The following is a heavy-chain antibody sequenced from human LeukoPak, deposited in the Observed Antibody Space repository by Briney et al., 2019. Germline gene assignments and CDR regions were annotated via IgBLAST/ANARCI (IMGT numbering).Heavy chain of an antibody. V-gene: IGHV3-74*01. Sequence: PGGSLRLSCAASGFTFRDYWMHWVRQVPGKGLLWVSHINSDGSITDYADSVKGRFTISRDNAKNTLYLQMNSLRAEDTAVYYCAKDLDYGGRSNFDHWGQGTLVTVSS. CDR2: INSDGSIT. CDR3: AKDLDYGGRSNFDH. CDR1: GFTFRDYW. D-gene: IGHD4-23*01. J-gene: IGHJ4*02.